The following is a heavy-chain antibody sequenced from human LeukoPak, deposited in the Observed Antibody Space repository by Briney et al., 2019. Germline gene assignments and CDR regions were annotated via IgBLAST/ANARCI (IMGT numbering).Heavy chain of an antibody. CDR1: GFTFSSYE. J-gene: IGHJ4*02. CDR2: IDYSGGDT. Sequence: GGSLRLSCTASGFTFSSYEMSWIRQAPGKGLEWVSSIDYSGGDTHYADSVKGRFTTSRDNAKNSLYLQMNSLRAEDTAVYYCARDMESYYYDSSFDYWGQGTLVTVSS. V-gene: IGHV3-48*03. CDR3: ARDMESYYYDSSFDY. D-gene: IGHD3-22*01.